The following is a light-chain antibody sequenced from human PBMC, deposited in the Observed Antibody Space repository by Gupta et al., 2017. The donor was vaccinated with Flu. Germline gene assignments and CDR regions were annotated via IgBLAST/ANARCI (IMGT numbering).Light chain of an antibody. Sequence: TVTLTCASSTGAVTSGYYPTLFQQKPGQAPRALISSTTNKYSWTPARFSGSLLGGKAALTLSGVQPEDEADYYCRLYYGTGQRVFGGGTKLTVL. V-gene: IGLV7-43*01. J-gene: IGLJ3*02. CDR1: TGAVTSGYY. CDR2: STT. CDR3: RLYYGTGQRV.